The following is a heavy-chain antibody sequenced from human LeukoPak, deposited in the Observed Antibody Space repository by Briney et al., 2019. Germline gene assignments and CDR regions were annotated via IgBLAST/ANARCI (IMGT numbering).Heavy chain of an antibody. CDR2: IIPILGIA. V-gene: IGHV1-69*04. CDR3: ASLDSSGYPWDY. Sequence: SVKVSCKASGGTFSSYAISWVRQAPGQGLKWMGRIIPILGIANYAQKFQGRVTITADKSTSTAYMELSSLRSEDTAVYYCASLDSSGYPWDYWGQGTLVTVSS. CDR1: GGTFSSYA. J-gene: IGHJ4*02. D-gene: IGHD3-22*01.